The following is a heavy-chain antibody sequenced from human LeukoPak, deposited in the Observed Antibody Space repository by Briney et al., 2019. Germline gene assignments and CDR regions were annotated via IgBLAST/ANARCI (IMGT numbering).Heavy chain of an antibody. D-gene: IGHD3-10*01. CDR2: IYYRGST. Sequence: SQTLSLTCTVSGGSISSGDYYWGWVRQPRGRGLEWFGFIYYRGSTYYHPSLKTRVTISVDTSKNQFSLKLSSVTAADTAVYYCARGMVRGKNPVPVWGQGTLVTVSS. J-gene: IGHJ4*02. CDR3: ARGMVRGKNPVPV. V-gene: IGHV4-30-4*08. CDR1: GGSISSGDYY.